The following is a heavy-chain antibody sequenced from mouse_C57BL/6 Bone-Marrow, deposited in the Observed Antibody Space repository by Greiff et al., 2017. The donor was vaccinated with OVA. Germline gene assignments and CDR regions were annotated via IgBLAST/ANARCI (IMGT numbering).Heavy chain of an antibody. J-gene: IGHJ4*01. CDR3: ARGYYYAMDY. Sequence: EVQLVESGGGLVKPGGSLKLSCAASGFPFSDYGMHWVRQAPEKGLEWVAYISSGSSTIYYADTVKGRFTISRDNAKNTLFLQMTSLRSEDTAMYYCARGYYYAMDYWGQGTSVTVSS. CDR1: GFPFSDYG. CDR2: ISSGSSTI. V-gene: IGHV5-17*01.